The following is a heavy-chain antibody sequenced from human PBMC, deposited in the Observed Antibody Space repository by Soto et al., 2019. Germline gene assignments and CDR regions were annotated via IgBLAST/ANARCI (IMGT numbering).Heavy chain of an antibody. Sequence: QVQLVQSGAEVKKPGSSVKVSCKASGGTLSTYGITWVRQASGQGLEWMGGIIPIFGSINFAQKFLGRLTITSDKSTGTVYMELNSLTSEDTAVYYCASRERLDAFDVWGQGTMVTVSS. D-gene: IGHD1-26*01. CDR1: GGTLSTYG. V-gene: IGHV1-69*06. CDR2: IIPIFGSI. CDR3: ASRERLDAFDV. J-gene: IGHJ3*01.